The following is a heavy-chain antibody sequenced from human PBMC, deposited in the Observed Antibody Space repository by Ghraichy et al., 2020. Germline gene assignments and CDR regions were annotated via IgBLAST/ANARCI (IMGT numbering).Heavy chain of an antibody. CDR1: GFTFSSYA. CDR3: AKAIAGTGGGYYYYGMDV. J-gene: IGHJ6*02. D-gene: IGHD6-13*01. V-gene: IGHV3-23*01. CDR2: ISGSGGST. Sequence: LSLTCAASGFTFSSYAMSWVRQAPGKGLEWVSAISGSGGSTYYADSVKGRFTISRDNSKNTLYLQMNSLRAEDTAVYYCAKAIAGTGGGYYYYGMDVWGQGTTVTVSS.